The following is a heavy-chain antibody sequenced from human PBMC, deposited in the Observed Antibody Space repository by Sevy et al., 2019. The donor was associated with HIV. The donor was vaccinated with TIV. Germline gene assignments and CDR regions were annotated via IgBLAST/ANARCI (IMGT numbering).Heavy chain of an antibody. Sequence: GGSLRLSCAASGFNFRTYGMSWVRQAPGKGLEWVSGISNSGGDTHYADSVKGRFTISRDNSKDTLYLQMNSLRPGDMAVYYCAKLGICTGTSNGMEYWGQGTLVTVSS. J-gene: IGHJ4*02. CDR3: AKLGICTGTSNGMEY. CDR1: GFNFRTYG. V-gene: IGHV3-23*01. D-gene: IGHD2-8*02. CDR2: ISNSGGDT.